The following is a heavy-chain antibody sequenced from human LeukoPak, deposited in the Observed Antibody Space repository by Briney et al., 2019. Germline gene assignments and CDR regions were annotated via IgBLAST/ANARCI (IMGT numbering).Heavy chain of an antibody. CDR3: ARVDEGYCSGGSCYSHFDY. Sequence: GESLKISCKGSGYSFTSYWIGWVRPMPGKGLEWMGSIYPGDSDTRYSPSFQGQVTISADKSISTAYLQWSSLKASDTAMYYCARVDEGYCSGGSCYSHFDYWGQGTLVTVSS. CDR1: GYSFTSYW. J-gene: IGHJ4*02. V-gene: IGHV5-51*06. D-gene: IGHD2-15*01. CDR2: IYPGDSDT.